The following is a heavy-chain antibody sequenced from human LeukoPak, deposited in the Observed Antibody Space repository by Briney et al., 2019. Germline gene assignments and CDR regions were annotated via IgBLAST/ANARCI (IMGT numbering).Heavy chain of an antibody. V-gene: IGHV4-59*01. Sequence: SETLSLTCTVSGGSISSYYWSWIRQPPGKGLEWIGYIYYSGSTNYNPSLKSRVTISVDTSKNQFSLKLSSMTAADTAVYYCARGRRISGSYMGPFDYWGQGTLVTVSS. CDR1: GGSISSYY. D-gene: IGHD1-26*01. CDR2: IYYSGST. J-gene: IGHJ4*02. CDR3: ARGRRISGSYMGPFDY.